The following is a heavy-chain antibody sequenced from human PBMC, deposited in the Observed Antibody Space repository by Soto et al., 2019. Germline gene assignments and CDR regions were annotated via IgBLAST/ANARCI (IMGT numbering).Heavy chain of an antibody. Sequence: SQTLSLTCAISGDSVSSNSAAWNWIRQSPSRGLEWLGRTYYKSQWYNDYAVSAKSRITISPDTSKNQFSLQLNSVTPEDTAVYYCARSGRFGIAGGSTAYYYYYGIDVWGQGTTVTVSS. CDR3: ARSGRFGIAGGSTAYYYYYGIDV. CDR1: GDSVSSNSAA. CDR2: TYYKSQWYN. D-gene: IGHD6-13*01. J-gene: IGHJ6*02. V-gene: IGHV6-1*01.